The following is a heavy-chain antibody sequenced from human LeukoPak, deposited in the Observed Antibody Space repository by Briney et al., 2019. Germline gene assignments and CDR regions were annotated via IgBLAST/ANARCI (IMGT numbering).Heavy chain of an antibody. D-gene: IGHD6-19*01. CDR3: AKGVTVAGTYFDY. Sequence: SLRLSCAASGFTFDDYAMHWVRQAPGKGLEWVSGISWKSGSIGYVDSVKGRFTISRDNAKDSLYLQMNSLRAEDMALYYCAKGVTVAGTYFDYWGQGTLVTVSS. V-gene: IGHV3-9*03. CDR2: ISWKSGSI. CDR1: GFTFDDYA. J-gene: IGHJ4*02.